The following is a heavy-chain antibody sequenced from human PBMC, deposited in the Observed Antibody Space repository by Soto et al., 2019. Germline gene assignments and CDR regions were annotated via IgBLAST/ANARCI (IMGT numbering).Heavy chain of an antibody. CDR1: GFTFSSYA. V-gene: IGHV3-23*01. D-gene: IGHD6-19*01. CDR3: AKVLGSSGWVYWYFDL. Sequence: EVPLLESGGGLVQPGGSLRLSCAASGFTFSSYAMRWVRQAPGKGLEWVSAISGSGASTYYANSVKGRFTISRDNSKNTLYLQMNSLRAEDTAVYDCAKVLGSSGWVYWYFDLWGRGTLVTVSS. J-gene: IGHJ2*01. CDR2: ISGSGAST.